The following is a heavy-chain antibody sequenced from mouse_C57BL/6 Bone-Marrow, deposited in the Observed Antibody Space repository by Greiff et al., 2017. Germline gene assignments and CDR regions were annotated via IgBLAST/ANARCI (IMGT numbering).Heavy chain of an antibody. Sequence: EVQLVESGGGLVQPKGSLKLSCAASGFTFNTYAMHWVRQAPGTGLEWVARIRSKSSNYATYYADSVKDRFTISRDDSQSMLYLQMNNLKTEDTAMYYCVRAYYYGSSSWFAYWGQGTLVTVSA. CDR3: VRAYYYGSSSWFAY. V-gene: IGHV10-3*01. CDR2: IRSKSSNYAT. CDR1: GFTFNTYA. J-gene: IGHJ3*01. D-gene: IGHD1-1*01.